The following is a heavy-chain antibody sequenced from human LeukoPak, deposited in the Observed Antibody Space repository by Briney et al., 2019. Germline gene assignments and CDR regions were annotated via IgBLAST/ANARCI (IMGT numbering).Heavy chain of an antibody. Sequence: GGSLRLSCAASEFTFRSYEMNWVRQAPGKGLEWISYISNSDTTIDYADSVKGRFTISRDNAKNSLYLQMNSLRAEDTAVYYCARDGFNYGSKIGFDFWGQGTMVTVSS. CDR1: EFTFRSYE. V-gene: IGHV3-48*03. D-gene: IGHD5-18*01. CDR3: ARDGFNYGSKIGFDF. CDR2: ISNSDTTI. J-gene: IGHJ3*01.